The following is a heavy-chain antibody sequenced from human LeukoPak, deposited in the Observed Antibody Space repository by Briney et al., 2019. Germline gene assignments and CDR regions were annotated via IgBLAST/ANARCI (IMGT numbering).Heavy chain of an antibody. J-gene: IGHJ4*02. CDR2: INSDESST. Sequence: GGSLRLSCAASGFTFSTYWMHWVRQVPGKGLVWVSRINSDESSTSYADSVKGRFTISRDNAKNTLYLQMNSLRAEDTGVYYCAAVIDYWGQGTLVTVSS. V-gene: IGHV3-74*01. CDR3: AAVIDY. CDR1: GFTFSTYW.